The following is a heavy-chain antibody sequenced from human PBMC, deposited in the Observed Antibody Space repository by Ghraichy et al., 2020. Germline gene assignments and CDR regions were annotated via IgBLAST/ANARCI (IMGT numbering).Heavy chain of an antibody. CDR2: ISYDGSNK. D-gene: IGHD3-22*01. CDR3: AKAMYYYEYRGGS. V-gene: IGHV3-30*18. CDR1: GFAFSRYG. Sequence: GGSLRLSCAASGFAFSRYGMQWVRQAPGKGLEWVALISYDGSNKNYADSVKGRFTISRDDSKNTLYLQMNRLRAEDMAVYYCAKAMYYYEYRGGSWGQGTLVTVSS. J-gene: IGHJ4*02.